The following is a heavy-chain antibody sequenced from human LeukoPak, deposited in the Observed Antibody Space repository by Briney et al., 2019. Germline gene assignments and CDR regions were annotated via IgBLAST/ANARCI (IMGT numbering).Heavy chain of an antibody. V-gene: IGHV4-38-2*02. Sequence: PSETLSLTCTVSGDSLSSDYYWGWIRQPPGKGLEWIGSIHHSGSTYYNPSLKSRLTISMDTSKNQLSLKLRSVTATDTAVYYCARYYGDPWGQGTLVTVSS. CDR2: IHHSGST. D-gene: IGHD3-10*01. J-gene: IGHJ5*02. CDR1: GDSLSSDYY. CDR3: ARYYGDP.